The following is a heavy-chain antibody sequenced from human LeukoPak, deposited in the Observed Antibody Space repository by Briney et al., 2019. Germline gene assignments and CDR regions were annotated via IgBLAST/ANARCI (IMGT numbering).Heavy chain of an antibody. CDR1: GYSITSGFS. CDR3: AREGAVPGIDP. V-gene: IGHV4-38-2*02. J-gene: IGHJ5*02. CDR2: ISHSGTT. D-gene: IGHD3-16*01. Sequence: SETLSLTCAVSGYSITSGFSWGWIRQPPGKGLEWIGTISHSGTTDYRSTLESRLTISMDTSKNLFSLRLTSVTAADTAVYYCAREGAVPGIDPWGQGTLVTVSS.